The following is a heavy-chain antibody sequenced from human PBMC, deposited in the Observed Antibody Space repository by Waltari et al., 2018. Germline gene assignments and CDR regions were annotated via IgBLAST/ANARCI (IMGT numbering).Heavy chain of an antibody. Sequence: QVQLVESGGGVVQPGRSLRLSCAASGVTFSSYAMHWVRQAPGKGLEWVAVISYDGSNKYYADSVKGRFTISRDNSKNTLYLQMNSLRAEDTAVYYCARQKQLVRGYFDYWGQGTLVTVSS. CDR1: GVTFSSYA. CDR2: ISYDGSNK. V-gene: IGHV3-30-3*01. CDR3: ARQKQLVRGYFDY. J-gene: IGHJ4*02. D-gene: IGHD6-6*01.